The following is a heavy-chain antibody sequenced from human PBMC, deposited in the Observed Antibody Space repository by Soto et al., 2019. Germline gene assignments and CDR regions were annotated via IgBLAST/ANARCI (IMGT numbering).Heavy chain of an antibody. CDR2: IYPGDSDT. Sequence: PGESLKISCKGSGYSFTSFWIGWVRQMPGKGLEWMGIIYPGDSDTRYSPSFQGQVTISADKSISTAYLQWTSLKASDTAIYYCARHSEYSGSLIYMDVWGKGTTVTVSS. CDR3: ARHSEYSGSLIYMDV. CDR1: GYSFTSFW. D-gene: IGHD6-6*01. V-gene: IGHV5-51*01. J-gene: IGHJ6*03.